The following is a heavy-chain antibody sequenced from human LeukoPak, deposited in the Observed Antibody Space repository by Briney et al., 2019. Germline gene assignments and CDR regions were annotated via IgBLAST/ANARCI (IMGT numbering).Heavy chain of an antibody. CDR1: GYTFTSYG. Sequence: ASVKVSCKASGYTFTSYGISWVRQAPGQGLEWMGWISAYNGNTNYAQKPQGRVTMTTDTSTSTAYMELRSLRSDDTAVYYCARDTNWIGGSWFDPWGQGTLVTVSS. D-gene: IGHD1-20*01. V-gene: IGHV1-18*01. CDR3: ARDTNWIGGSWFDP. J-gene: IGHJ5*02. CDR2: ISAYNGNT.